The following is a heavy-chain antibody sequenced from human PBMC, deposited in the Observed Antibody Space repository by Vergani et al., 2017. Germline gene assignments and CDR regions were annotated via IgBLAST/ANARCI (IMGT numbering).Heavy chain of an antibody. CDR1: GGTFSSYA. CDR3: AISSSSSYNYYGMDV. V-gene: IGHV1-69*06. Sequence: QVKLVQSGAEVKKPGSSVKVSCKASGGTFSSYAISWVRQAPGQGLEWMGGIIPIFGTTNDAQKFQGRVTITAAKSTSTAYMEVSSLRSEDTAIYYCAISSSSSYNYYGMDVWGQGTTVTVSS. D-gene: IGHD6-6*01. CDR2: IIPIFGTT. J-gene: IGHJ6*02.